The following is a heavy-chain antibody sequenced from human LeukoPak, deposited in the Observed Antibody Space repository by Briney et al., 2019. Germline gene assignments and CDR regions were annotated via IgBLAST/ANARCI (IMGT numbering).Heavy chain of an antibody. CDR3: ARHCSGGSCYSVFDY. Sequence: SEPLSLTCTVSGGSISSSSFYWGWIRQPPGKGLEWIGSMSYSGSSYHNPSLKNRVTISVDTSKNQFSLKLSSVTAADTAVYYCARHCSGGSCYSVFDYWGQGALVTVSS. CDR2: MSYSGSS. J-gene: IGHJ4*02. D-gene: IGHD2-15*01. CDR1: GGSISSSSFY. V-gene: IGHV4-39*01.